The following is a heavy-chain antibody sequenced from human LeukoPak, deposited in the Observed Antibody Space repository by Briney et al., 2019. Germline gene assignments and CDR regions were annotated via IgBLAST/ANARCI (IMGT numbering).Heavy chain of an antibody. CDR3: ARAVDIVATIETTAFDI. Sequence: SVKVSCKASGGTLSSYAISCVRQAPGQGLEWMGRIIPILGIANYAQKFQGRVTITADKSTSTAYMELSSLRSEDTAVYYCARAVDIVATIETTAFDIWGQGTMVTVSS. J-gene: IGHJ3*02. CDR2: IIPILGIA. CDR1: GGTLSSYA. D-gene: IGHD5-12*01. V-gene: IGHV1-69*04.